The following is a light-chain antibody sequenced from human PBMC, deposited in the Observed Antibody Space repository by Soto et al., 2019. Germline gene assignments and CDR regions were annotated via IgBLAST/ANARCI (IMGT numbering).Light chain of an antibody. J-gene: IGKJ5*01. CDR1: QSVRSH. V-gene: IGKV3-11*01. Sequence: EIVLTQSPATLSLSPGERPTLSCRGSQSVRSHLVWYQQKPGQXHRXXIYEASNRATGIPARFSVSMCGTAGTLTLSSLETEDGSVYDGQQRSDWPITFGQGTRLEI. CDR3: QQRSDWPIT. CDR2: EAS.